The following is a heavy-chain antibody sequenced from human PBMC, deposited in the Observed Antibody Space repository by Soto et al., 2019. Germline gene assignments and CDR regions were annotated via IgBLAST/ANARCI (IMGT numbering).Heavy chain of an antibody. Sequence: SVNVSCKASGGTFSSYAISWVRQAPGQGLEWIGGIIPIFGTANYAHKFQGRVTITADESTSTAYMDRSSRSSENPAVYYCAREWSSSFDYWAQGTLVNASS. CDR3: AREWSSSFDY. V-gene: IGHV1-69*13. J-gene: IGHJ4*02. CDR2: IIPIFGTA. D-gene: IGHD6-6*01. CDR1: GGTFSSYA.